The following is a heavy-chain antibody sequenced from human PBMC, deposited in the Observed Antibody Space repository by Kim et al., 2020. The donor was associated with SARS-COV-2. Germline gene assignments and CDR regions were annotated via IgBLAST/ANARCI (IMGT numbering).Heavy chain of an antibody. CDR2: INHSGRT. Sequence: SETLSLTCAVYGGSFSGYYWSWIRQPPGKGLEWIGDINHSGRTNYNPSLKSRVTISVDTSKNQFSLKLTSVTAADTAVSYCASRLSKISGWGSHYFDLLG. CDR1: GGSFSGYY. J-gene: IGHJ3*01. CDR3: ASRLSKISGWGSHYFDL. D-gene: IGHD3-10*01. V-gene: IGHV4-34*01.